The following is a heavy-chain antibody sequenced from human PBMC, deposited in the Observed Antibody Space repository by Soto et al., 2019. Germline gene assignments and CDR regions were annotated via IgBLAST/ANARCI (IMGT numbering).Heavy chain of an antibody. D-gene: IGHD6-13*01. J-gene: IGHJ5*02. V-gene: IGHV1-69*13. CDR1: GGTFSSYA. Sequence: GASVKVSCKASGGTFSSYAISWVRQAPGQGLEWMGGIIPIFGTANYAQKFQGRVTITADVSTSTAYMELSSLRSEDTAVYYCAREVGKGPGSSWYGWFDPWGQGTLVTVSS. CDR3: AREVGKGPGSSWYGWFDP. CDR2: IIPIFGTA.